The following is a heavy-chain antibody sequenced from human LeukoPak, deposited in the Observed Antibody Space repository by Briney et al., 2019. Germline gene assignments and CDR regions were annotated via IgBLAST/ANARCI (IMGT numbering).Heavy chain of an antibody. CDR1: GFTFSGSA. Sequence: GGSLRLSCAASGFTFSGSAMHWVRQASGKGLEWVGRIRSEANSYATAYAASVKGRFTISRDDPKNTAYLQMNSLKTEDTAVYYCTSGIRGDFDYWGQGTLVTVSS. CDR3: TSGIRGDFDY. CDR2: IRSEANSYAT. J-gene: IGHJ4*02. V-gene: IGHV3-73*01. D-gene: IGHD1-14*01.